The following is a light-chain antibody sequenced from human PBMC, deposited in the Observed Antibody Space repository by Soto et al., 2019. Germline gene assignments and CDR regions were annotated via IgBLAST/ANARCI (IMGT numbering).Light chain of an antibody. V-gene: IGLV1-51*02. J-gene: IGLJ2*01. CDR2: ENN. CDR3: GTWDSSLSAGV. CDR1: SSNIGNNY. Sequence: QSVLPQPPSLSAAPGQKVTISCSGSSSNIGNNYVSWYQQLPGTAPKLLIYENNKRPSGIPDRFSGSKSGTSATLGITGLQTGDEADYYCGTWDSSLSAGVFGGGTKVTVL.